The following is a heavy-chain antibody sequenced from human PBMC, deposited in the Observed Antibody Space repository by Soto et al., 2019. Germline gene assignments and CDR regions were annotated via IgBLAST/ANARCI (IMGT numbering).Heavy chain of an antibody. J-gene: IGHJ6*02. CDR2: IDWDDDK. CDR1: GFSLSTSGMC. Sequence: SGPTLVNPTQTLTLTCTFSGFSLSTSGMCVSWIRQPPGKALEWLALIDWDDDKYYSTSLKTRLTISKDTSKNQVVLTMTNMDPVDTATYYCARGSSPGGLYYYYGMDVWGQGTTVTVSS. D-gene: IGHD6-6*01. V-gene: IGHV2-70*01. CDR3: ARGSSPGGLYYYYGMDV.